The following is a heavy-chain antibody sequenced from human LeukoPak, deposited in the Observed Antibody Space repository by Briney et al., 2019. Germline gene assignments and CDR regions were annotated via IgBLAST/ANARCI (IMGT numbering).Heavy chain of an antibody. Sequence: GGSLRLSCEAFGFTFNNYWVSWVRQAPGKGLEWVANINQDGSGKHYVDSVKGRFTISRDNAKNSLYLQMNSLRAEDTAVYFCAKASIAGAIGVLDYWGQGTLVTVAS. CDR3: AKASIAGAIGVLDY. CDR1: GFTFNNYW. D-gene: IGHD1-26*01. V-gene: IGHV3-7*01. CDR2: INQDGSGK. J-gene: IGHJ4*02.